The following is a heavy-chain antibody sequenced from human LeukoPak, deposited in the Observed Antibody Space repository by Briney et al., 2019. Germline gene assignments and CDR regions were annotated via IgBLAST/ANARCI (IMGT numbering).Heavy chain of an antibody. Sequence: GGSLRLSCAATGFPFYGYWMTWLRQAPGKGLEWVANIKHDESETNYADSVKGRFTISRDNAKNSLYLEMNSLRAEDTAVYYCGRWGVEAGIDDWGQGTLVIVSS. J-gene: IGHJ4*02. CDR1: GFPFYGYW. D-gene: IGHD6-13*01. CDR3: GRWGVEAGIDD. CDR2: IKHDESET. V-gene: IGHV3-7*01.